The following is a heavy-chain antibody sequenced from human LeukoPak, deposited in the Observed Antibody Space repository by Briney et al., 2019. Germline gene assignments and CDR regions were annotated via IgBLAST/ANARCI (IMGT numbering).Heavy chain of an antibody. V-gene: IGHV4-59*01. CDR1: GDTISGYY. D-gene: IGHD2-15*01. J-gene: IGHJ4*02. CDR3: ASFDCSGGSCYFDY. CDR2: IYYSGST. Sequence: SETLSLTCTVSGDTISGYYWSWIRQPPGKGLEWIGYIYYSGSTNYNPSLKSRVTISVDTSKNQFSLKLSSVTAADTAVYYCASFDCSGGSCYFDYWGQGTLVTVSS.